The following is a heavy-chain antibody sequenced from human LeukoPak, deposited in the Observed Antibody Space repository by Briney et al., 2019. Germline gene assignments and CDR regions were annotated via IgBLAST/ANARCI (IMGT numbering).Heavy chain of an antibody. V-gene: IGHV1-69*05. Sequence: SVKVSCKASGGTFSSYAISWVRQAPGQGLEWMGGIIPIFGTANYAQKFQGRVTITTDESTITAYMELSSLRSEDTAVYYCARVAQVGATTWFDPWGQGTLVTVSS. CDR1: GGTFSSYA. J-gene: IGHJ5*02. D-gene: IGHD1-26*01. CDR2: IIPIFGTA. CDR3: ARVAQVGATTWFDP.